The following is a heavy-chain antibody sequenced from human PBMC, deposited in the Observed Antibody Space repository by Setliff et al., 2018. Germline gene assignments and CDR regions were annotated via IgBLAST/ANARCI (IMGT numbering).Heavy chain of an antibody. CDR3: ARTDDYYNFYAY. CDR1: GASISSSSYY. D-gene: IGHD3-3*01. CDR2: IFYGGST. J-gene: IGHJ4*02. V-gene: IGHV4-39*07. Sequence: SETLSLTCTVSGASISSSSYYWAWIRQPPGRGLELIGSIFYGGSTYYNPSLKSRVTISIDASKNQFSLKLDSVTAADTAVYYCARTDDYYNFYAYWGQGALVTVS.